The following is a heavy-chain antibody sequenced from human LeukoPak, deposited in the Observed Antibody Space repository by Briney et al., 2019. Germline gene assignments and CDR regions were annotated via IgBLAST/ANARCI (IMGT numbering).Heavy chain of an antibody. CDR3: AREGSYPAFDI. J-gene: IGHJ3*02. CDR1: GGSFSGYY. V-gene: IGHV4-34*01. Sequence: PSETLSLTCAVYGGSFSGYYWSWIRQPPGKGLEWIGEINHSGSTNYNPSLKSRVTISVDTSKNQLSLKLSSVTAADTAVYYCAREGSYPAFDIWGQGTMVTVSS. CDR2: INHSGST. D-gene: IGHD3-10*01.